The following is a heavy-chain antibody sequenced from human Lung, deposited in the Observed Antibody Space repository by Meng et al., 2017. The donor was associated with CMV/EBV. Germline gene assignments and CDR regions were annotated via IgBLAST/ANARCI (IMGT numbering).Heavy chain of an antibody. D-gene: IGHD5-24*01. Sequence: SGPTLVXPTQTLTLTCSLSGSSLSPRGVGVGWIRQTPGKALEWLALILWNDDKRYNPSLKSRLTVTRDFSKTQVVLKMTNMDPEDTATYYYPHRLYKHYFDYWXQGTXVTVSS. CDR2: ILWNDDK. CDR1: GSSLSPRGVG. V-gene: IGHV2-5*01. J-gene: IGHJ4*02. CDR3: PHRLYKHYFDY.